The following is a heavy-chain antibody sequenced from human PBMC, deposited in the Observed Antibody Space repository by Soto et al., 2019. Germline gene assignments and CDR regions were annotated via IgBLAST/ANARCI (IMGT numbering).Heavy chain of an antibody. V-gene: IGHV3-74*01. CDR2: INSDGSST. CDR3: ARRGAVAGLHY. CDR1: GFTFSSYW. D-gene: IGHD6-19*01. Sequence: EVQLVESGGGLVQPGGSLRVSCAASGFTFSSYWMHWVRQAPGKGLVWVSRINSDGSSTSYAHSVKGRFTISRDNAKNTLYLQMNSLRAEDTAIYYCARRGAVAGLHYWGQGTLGTVSS. J-gene: IGHJ4*02.